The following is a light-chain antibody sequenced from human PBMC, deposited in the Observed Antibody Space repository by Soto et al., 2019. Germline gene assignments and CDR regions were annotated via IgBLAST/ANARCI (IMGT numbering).Light chain of an antibody. Sequence: EIVMTQSPATLSVSPGERATLSCRASQSVSSYLAWYQQKPGLPPRLLIYDASTRATGIPDRFSGSGSGTDFTLTISSLQSADFALDYFQKYSNLPPLYTFGRGTKLEIK. CDR1: QSVSSY. CDR2: DAS. CDR3: QKYSNLPPLYT. J-gene: IGKJ2*01. V-gene: IGKV3-15*01.